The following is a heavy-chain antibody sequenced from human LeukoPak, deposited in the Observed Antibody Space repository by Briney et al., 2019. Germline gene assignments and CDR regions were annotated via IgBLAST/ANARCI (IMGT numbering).Heavy chain of an antibody. CDR1: GFTFSSYA. CDR3: AKATMIVVVIVDYTSYYFDY. J-gene: IGHJ4*02. D-gene: IGHD3-22*01. Sequence: PGGSLRLSCAASGFTFSSYAMSWVRQAPGKGLEWVSAISGSGGSTYYADSVKGRFTISRDNSKNTLYLQMNSLRAEDTAVYYCAKATMIVVVIVDYTSYYFDYWGQGTLVTVSS. CDR2: ISGSGGST. V-gene: IGHV3-23*01.